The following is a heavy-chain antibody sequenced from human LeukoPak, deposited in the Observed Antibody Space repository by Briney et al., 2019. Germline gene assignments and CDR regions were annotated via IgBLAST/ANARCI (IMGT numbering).Heavy chain of an antibody. CDR2: IYYSGST. CDR3: ARLGYDILTGTYYFDY. J-gene: IGHJ4*02. Sequence: SETLSLTCTVSGGSISSSSYYWGWIHQPPGKGLEWIGSIYYSGSTYYNPSLKSRVTISVDTSKNQFSLKLSSVTAADTAVYYCARLGYDILTGTYYFDYWGQGTLVTVSS. CDR1: GGSISSSSYY. V-gene: IGHV4-39*01. D-gene: IGHD3-9*01.